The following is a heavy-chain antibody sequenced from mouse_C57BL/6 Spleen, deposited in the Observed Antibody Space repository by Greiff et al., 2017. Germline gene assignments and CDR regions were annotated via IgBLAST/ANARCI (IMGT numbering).Heavy chain of an antibody. D-gene: IGHD1-1*01. CDR1: GYTFTDYY. J-gene: IGHJ2*01. V-gene: IGHV1-19*01. Sequence: VQLQQSGPVLVKPGASVKMSCKASGYTFTDYYMNWVKQSHGKSLEWIGVINPYNGGTSYNQKFKGKATLTVDKSSSTAYMELNSLTSEDSAVYYCARGYYGSDFDDWGQGTTLTVSA. CDR2: INPYNGGT. CDR3: ARGYYGSDFDD.